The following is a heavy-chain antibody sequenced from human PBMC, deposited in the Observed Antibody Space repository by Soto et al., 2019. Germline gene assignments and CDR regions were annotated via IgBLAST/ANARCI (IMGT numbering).Heavy chain of an antibody. Sequence: SETLSLTCAVYGGSFSGYYWSWIRQPPGKGLEWIGEINHSGSTNYNPSLKSRVTISVDTSKNQFSLKLSSVTAADTAVYYWARTYSGYDLNWFDPWGQGTLVTVSS. V-gene: IGHV4-34*01. CDR1: GGSFSGYY. J-gene: IGHJ5*02. D-gene: IGHD5-12*01. CDR3: ARTYSGYDLNWFDP. CDR2: INHSGST.